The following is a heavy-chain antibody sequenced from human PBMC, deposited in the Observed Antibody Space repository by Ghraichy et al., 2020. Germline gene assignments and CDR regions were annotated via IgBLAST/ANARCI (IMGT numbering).Heavy chain of an antibody. CDR2: INSDGITT. D-gene: IGHD1-26*01. Sequence: GESLNISCAASGFTFSSHWMHWVRQAPGKGLVWVSRINSDGITTNYADSVKGRFTISRDNAKNTLYLQINSLRVEDSAVYYCARQGDGLDVCGQGPTVTVSS. CDR3: ARQGDGLDV. CDR1: GFTFSSHW. J-gene: IGHJ6*02. V-gene: IGHV3-74*01.